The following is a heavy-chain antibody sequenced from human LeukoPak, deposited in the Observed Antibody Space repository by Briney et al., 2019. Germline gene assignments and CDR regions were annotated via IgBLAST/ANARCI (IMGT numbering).Heavy chain of an antibody. CDR2: IKNKNDGGTA. D-gene: IGHD3-22*01. CDR1: GFAFSSAW. V-gene: IGHV3-15*01. Sequence: GGSLRLSCAASGFAFSSAWMSWVRQPPGKGLQWVGHIKNKNDGGTADYAAPVKGRFTISRDDSKDTLYLQMNSLKTEDTAVYYCATDHDTSGYYLAYATWGQGTLVTVSS. CDR3: ATDHDTSGYYLAYAT. J-gene: IGHJ5*02.